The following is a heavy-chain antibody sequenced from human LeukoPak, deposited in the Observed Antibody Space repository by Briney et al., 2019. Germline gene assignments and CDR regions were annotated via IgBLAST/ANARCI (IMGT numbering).Heavy chain of an antibody. D-gene: IGHD6-19*01. CDR1: GFTFDDYA. CDR3: AKAVALDY. CDR2: ISWNSGSI. J-gene: IGHJ4*02. V-gene: IGHV3-9*01. Sequence: GGSLRLSCAASGFTFDDYAMHWVRQAPGKGLEWVSGISWNSGSIGYADSVKGRFTISRDNAKNSLYLQMSSLRAEDTALYYCAKAVALDYWGQGTLVTVSS.